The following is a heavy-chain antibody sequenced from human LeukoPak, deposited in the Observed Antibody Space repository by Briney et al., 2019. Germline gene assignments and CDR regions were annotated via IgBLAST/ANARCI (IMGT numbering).Heavy chain of an antibody. J-gene: IGHJ4*02. CDR3: AITTYYYDSSGYGGYFDY. CDR1: GYTLTELS. D-gene: IGHD3-22*01. CDR2: FDPEDGET. V-gene: IGHV1-24*01. Sequence: GASVKVSCKVSGYTLTELSMHWVRQAPGKGLEWMGGFDPEDGETIYAQKFQGRVTMTEDTSTDTAYMELSSLRSEDTAVYYCAITTYYYDSSGYGGYFDYWGQGTLVTVSS.